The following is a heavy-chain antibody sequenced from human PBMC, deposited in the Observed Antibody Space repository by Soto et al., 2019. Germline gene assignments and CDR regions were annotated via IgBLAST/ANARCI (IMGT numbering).Heavy chain of an antibody. J-gene: IGHJ5*02. Sequence: QVQLVESGGGVVQPGRSLRLSCAASGFTFSSYAMHWVRQAPGKGLEWVAVISYDGSNKYYADSVKGRFTISRDNSKNTLYLQMNSLRAEDTAVYYCATGDYGDYEALTGRFDPWGQGTLVTVSS. V-gene: IGHV3-30-3*01. CDR3: ATGDYGDYEALTGRFDP. CDR2: ISYDGSNK. D-gene: IGHD4-17*01. CDR1: GFTFSSYA.